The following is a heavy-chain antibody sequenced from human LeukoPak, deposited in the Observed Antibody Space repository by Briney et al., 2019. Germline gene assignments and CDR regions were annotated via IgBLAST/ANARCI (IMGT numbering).Heavy chain of an antibody. CDR3: AKSRNFYHYFMGV. Sequence: GGTLRLSCAASGFNFSDYGMIWVRQAPGKGLEWVSGISGRDYSDHADSVKGRFTISRDNSKNTLYLQMNSLRAEDTALYYCAKSRNFYHYFMGVPGRRDKVTISS. CDR1: GFNFSDYG. V-gene: IGHV3-23*01. J-gene: IGHJ6*03. CDR2: ISGRDYS.